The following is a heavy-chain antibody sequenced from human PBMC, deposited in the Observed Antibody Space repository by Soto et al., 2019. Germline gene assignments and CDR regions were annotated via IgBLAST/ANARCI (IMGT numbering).Heavy chain of an antibody. CDR3: AKSGGCSGSYHFIY. J-gene: IGHJ4*02. Sequence: EEQLLESGGGLVQPGGSLRLSCAASGFTFSAYAMTWVRQAPGGGLEWVSSLSPNGETTYYADSVTGRFTVSRDNSRDSLYLQMDSLRAEDTAIYFCAKSGGCSGSYHFIYWGQGTLVTVSS. CDR1: GFTFSAYA. V-gene: IGHV3-23*01. CDR2: LSPNGETT. D-gene: IGHD1-26*01.